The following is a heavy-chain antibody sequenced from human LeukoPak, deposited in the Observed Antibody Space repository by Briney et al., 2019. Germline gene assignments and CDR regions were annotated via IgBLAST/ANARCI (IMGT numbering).Heavy chain of an antibody. CDR1: GFTFSSYG. Sequence: GGSLRLSCAASGFTFSSYGMHWVRQAPGMGLEWVAFIRYDGSNKYYADSVKGRFTISRDNSKNTLYLQMNSLRAEDTAVYYCAKVGKYSSGWYTVDYWGQGTLVTVSS. V-gene: IGHV3-30*02. CDR3: AKVGKYSSGWYTVDY. J-gene: IGHJ4*02. CDR2: IRYDGSNK. D-gene: IGHD6-19*01.